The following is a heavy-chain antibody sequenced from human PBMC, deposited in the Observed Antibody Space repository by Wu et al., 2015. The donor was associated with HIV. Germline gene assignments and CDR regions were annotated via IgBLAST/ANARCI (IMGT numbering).Heavy chain of an antibody. J-gene: IGHJ6*02. V-gene: IGHV1-2*02. CDR3: ARDLYCSGGSCYSDYYYGMDV. CDR2: INPNSGGT. D-gene: IGHD2-15*01. Sequence: QVQLVQSGAEVKKPGASVKVSCKASGYTFTGYYMHWVRQAPGQGLEWMGWINPNSGGTNYAQKFQGRVTMTRDTSISTAYMELSRLRSDDTAVYYCARDLYCSGGSCYSDYYYGMDVVGPRDHGHRLL. CDR1: GYTFTGYY.